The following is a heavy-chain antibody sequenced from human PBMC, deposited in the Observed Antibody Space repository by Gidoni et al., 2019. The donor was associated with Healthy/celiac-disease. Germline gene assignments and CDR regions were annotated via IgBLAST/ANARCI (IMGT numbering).Heavy chain of an antibody. D-gene: IGHD3-22*01. V-gene: IGHV3-23*01. CDR3: AKGANPTRRGIVVVITGFDY. J-gene: IGHJ4*02. Sequence: EVQLLESGGGLVQPGGSLRLSCAASGFTFSSHAMSWVRQAPGKGLEWVSAISGSGGSTYYADSVKGRFTISRDNSKNTLYLQMNSLRAEDTAVYYCAKGANPTRRGIVVVITGFDYWGQGTLVTVSS. CDR1: GFTFSSHA. CDR2: ISGSGGST.